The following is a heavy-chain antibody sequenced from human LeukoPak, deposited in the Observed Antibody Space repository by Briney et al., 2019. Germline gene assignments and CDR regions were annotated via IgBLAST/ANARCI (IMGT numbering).Heavy chain of an antibody. Sequence: NSSETLSLTCAVYGGSFSGYYWSWIRQPPGKGLEWIGEINHSGSTNYNPSLKSRVTISVDTSKNQFSLKLSSVTAADTAVYYCARGFGYGDYFGNWFDPWGQGTLVTVSS. CDR2: INHSGST. CDR3: ARGFGYGDYFGNWFDP. V-gene: IGHV4-34*01. J-gene: IGHJ5*02. CDR1: GGSFSGYY. D-gene: IGHD4-17*01.